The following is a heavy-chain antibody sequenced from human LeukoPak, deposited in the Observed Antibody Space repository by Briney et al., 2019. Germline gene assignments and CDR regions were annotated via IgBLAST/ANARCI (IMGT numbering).Heavy chain of an antibody. J-gene: IGHJ4*02. V-gene: IGHV4-39*07. D-gene: IGHD2-21*02. CDR1: GGSISSSSYY. CDR2: IYYSGST. Sequence: SETLSLTRTVSGGSISSSSYYWGWIRQPPGKGLEWIGSIYYSGSTYYNPSLKSRVTISVDTSKNQFSLKLSSVTAADTAVYYCARDAETAAPNYWGQGTLVTVSS. CDR3: ARDAETAAPNY.